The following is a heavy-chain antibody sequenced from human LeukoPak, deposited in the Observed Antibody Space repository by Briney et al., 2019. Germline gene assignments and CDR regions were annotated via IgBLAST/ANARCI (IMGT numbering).Heavy chain of an antibody. J-gene: IGHJ4*02. D-gene: IGHD3-10*01. V-gene: IGHV4-38-2*01. Sequence: PSETLSLTCAVSGYAISSDYYWGWIRQSPGKGLEWMASIYHSGSTYYNPSLKNRVTIPVDTSKSQLSLELISVTAADTAVYYCARIITMIRGERSGYLASWGQGTLVTVSS. CDR2: IYHSGST. CDR3: ARIITMIRGERSGYLAS. CDR1: GYAISSDYY.